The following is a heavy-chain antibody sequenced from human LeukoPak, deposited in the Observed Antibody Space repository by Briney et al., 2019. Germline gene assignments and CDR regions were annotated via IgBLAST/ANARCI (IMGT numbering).Heavy chain of an antibody. D-gene: IGHD6-19*01. CDR2: ISGSGGST. CDR1: GFTFSSYG. Sequence: GGSLRLSCAASGFTFSSYGMSWVRQAPGKGLEWVSAISGSGGSTYYADSVKGRFTISRDNAKNSLYLQMNSLRAEDMAVYYCARDPGGYSSGGELDVWGKGTTVTVSS. CDR3: ARDPGGYSSGGELDV. V-gene: IGHV3-23*01. J-gene: IGHJ6*04.